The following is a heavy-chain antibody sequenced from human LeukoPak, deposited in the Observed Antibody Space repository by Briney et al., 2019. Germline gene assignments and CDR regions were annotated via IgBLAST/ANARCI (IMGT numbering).Heavy chain of an antibody. Sequence: GGSLRLSCAASGFTFSSYAMSWVRQASGKGLEWVSAISGSGGSTYYADSVKGRFTISRDNSKNTLYLQMNSLRAEDTAVYYCAKDRYDFWSGYYTLYYYYYGMDVWGQGTTVTVSS. D-gene: IGHD3-3*01. CDR2: ISGSGGST. V-gene: IGHV3-23*01. J-gene: IGHJ6*02. CDR3: AKDRYDFWSGYYTLYYYYYGMDV. CDR1: GFTFSSYA.